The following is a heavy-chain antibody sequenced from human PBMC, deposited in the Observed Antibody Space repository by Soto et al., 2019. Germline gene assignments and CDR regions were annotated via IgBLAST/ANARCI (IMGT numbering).Heavy chain of an antibody. CDR2: IKPKSGGT. D-gene: IGHD3-16*02. Sequence: ASVKVSCKASGYTFTGYYMNWVRQAPGEGREWMGWIKPKSGGTNYAQKSQGRVTMTRDTSISTAYMELSRLRSDDTAVYYCARDIVGHTTTFDYWGQGTLVTVSS. J-gene: IGHJ4*02. CDR1: GYTFTGYY. V-gene: IGHV1-2*02. CDR3: ARDIVGHTTTFDY.